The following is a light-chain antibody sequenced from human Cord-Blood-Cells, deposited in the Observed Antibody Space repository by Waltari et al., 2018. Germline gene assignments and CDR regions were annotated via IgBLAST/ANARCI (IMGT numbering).Light chain of an antibody. CDR3: QQYYSTPFT. Sequence: DIVMTQSPDSLAVSLRERANIHCKSSQSVLYSSNNKNYLAWYQQKPGQPPKLLIYWASTRESGVPDRFSGSGSGTDFTLTISSLQAEDVAVYYCQQYYSTPFTFGPGTKVDIK. CDR2: WAS. J-gene: IGKJ3*01. CDR1: QSVLYSSNNKNY. V-gene: IGKV4-1*01.